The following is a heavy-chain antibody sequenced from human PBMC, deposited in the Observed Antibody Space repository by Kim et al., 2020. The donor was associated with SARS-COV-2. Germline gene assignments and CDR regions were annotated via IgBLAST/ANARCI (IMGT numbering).Heavy chain of an antibody. V-gene: IGHV1-3*01. J-gene: IGHJ4*02. CDR3: ARDRKVDYYFDY. Sequence: KDSERFQGRVTVTRDTSASMAYMDLSSLTSEDTAVDYCARDRKVDYYFDYWGQGTLVTVSS.